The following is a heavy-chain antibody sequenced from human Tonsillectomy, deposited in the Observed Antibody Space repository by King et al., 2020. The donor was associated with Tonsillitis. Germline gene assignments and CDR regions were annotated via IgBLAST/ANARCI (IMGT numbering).Heavy chain of an antibody. CDR3: AKDHGYCTNGVCYIRWYFDL. J-gene: IGHJ2*01. V-gene: IGHV3-30*18. CDR1: GFTFSSYG. Sequence: VQLVESGGGVVQPGRSLRLSCAASGFTFSSYGMHWVRQAPGKGLEWVAVISYDGNYKYYADSVKGRFTISRDNSKNTLFLQMNSLRAEDTAVYYCAKDHGYCTNGVCYIRWYFDLWGRGTLVTVSS. D-gene: IGHD2-8*01. CDR2: ISYDGNYK.